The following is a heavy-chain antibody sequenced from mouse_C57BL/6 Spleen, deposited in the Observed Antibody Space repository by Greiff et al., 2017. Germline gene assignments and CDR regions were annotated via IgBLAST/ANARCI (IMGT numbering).Heavy chain of an antibody. CDR2: IYPGSGNT. D-gene: IGHD2-1*01. CDR3: ARGGGNYLFFAY. Sequence: QVQLQQSGPELVKPGASVKISCKASGYSFTSYYIHWVKQRPGQGLEWIGWIYPGSGNTKYNEKFKGKATLPAATSSSTAYMQLSSLTSEDSAVYYCARGGGNYLFFAYWGQGTLVTVAA. V-gene: IGHV1-66*01. CDR1: GYSFTSYY. J-gene: IGHJ3*01.